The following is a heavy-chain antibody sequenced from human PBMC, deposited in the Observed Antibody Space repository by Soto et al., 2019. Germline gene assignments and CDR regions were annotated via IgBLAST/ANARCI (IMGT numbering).Heavy chain of an antibody. CDR3: ARDRIQLWLGDAFDI. D-gene: IGHD5-18*01. CDR1: GYTFTSYG. J-gene: IGHJ3*02. CDR2: ISAYNGNT. Sequence: ASVKVACKASGYTFTSYGISWVRQAPGQGLEWMGWISAYNGNTNYAQKLQGRVTMTTDTSTSTAYMELRSLRSDDTAVYYCARDRIQLWLGDAFDIWGQGTMVTVS. V-gene: IGHV1-18*01.